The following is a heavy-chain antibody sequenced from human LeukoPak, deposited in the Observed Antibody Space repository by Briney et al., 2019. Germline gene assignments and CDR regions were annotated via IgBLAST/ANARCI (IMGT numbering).Heavy chain of an antibody. CDR3: AKVGPMTAVTRVFRSRNYYYYYMDV. Sequence: ASVKVSCKASGYTFTSYDINWVRQATGQGLEWMGWMNPNSGNTGYAQKFQGRVTITRNTSISTAYMELSSLRSEDTAVYYCAKVGPMTAVTRVFRSRNYYYYYMDVWGKGTTVTVSS. J-gene: IGHJ6*03. V-gene: IGHV1-8*03. CDR1: GYTFTSYD. D-gene: IGHD4-17*01. CDR2: MNPNSGNT.